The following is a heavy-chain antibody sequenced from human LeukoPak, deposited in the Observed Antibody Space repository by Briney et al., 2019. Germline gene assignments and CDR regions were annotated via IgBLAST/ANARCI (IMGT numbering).Heavy chain of an antibody. CDR2: INHRGSA. CDR3: ARGAVSGGFGDFYYYMDV. Sequence: PSETLSLTCAVSGGSLSGSYWSWIRQPPGKGLEWIGEINHRGSAHYNPSLKSRVTISLDTSKNQFSLKVTSVTAADTSVYYCARGAVSGGFGDFYYYMDVWGKGTTVTVSS. D-gene: IGHD3-16*01. CDR1: GGSLSGSY. J-gene: IGHJ6*03. V-gene: IGHV4-34*01.